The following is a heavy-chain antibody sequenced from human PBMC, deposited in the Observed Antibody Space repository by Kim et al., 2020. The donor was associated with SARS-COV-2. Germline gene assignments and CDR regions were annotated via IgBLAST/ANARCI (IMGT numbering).Heavy chain of an antibody. CDR3: ARDAMGYCSGASCPFDY. J-gene: IGHJ4*02. V-gene: IGHV3-48*02. D-gene: IGHD2-15*01. Sequence: VKGRFTISRDNAKNSLYLQLNSLGDDDTAVYYCARDAMGYCSGASCPFDYWGQGTLVTVSS.